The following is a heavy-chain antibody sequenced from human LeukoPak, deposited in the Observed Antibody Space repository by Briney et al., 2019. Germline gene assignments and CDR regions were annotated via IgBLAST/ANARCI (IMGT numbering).Heavy chain of an antibody. Sequence: GGSLRLSCAASGFTFSSYGMHLVRQAPGKGLEWVAVISYDGSNKYYADSVKGRFTISRDNSKNTLYLQMNSLRAEDTAVYYFARGYFDYWGQGTLVTVSS. CDR1: GFTFSSYG. CDR2: ISYDGSNK. CDR3: ARGYFDY. J-gene: IGHJ4*02. V-gene: IGHV3-30*03.